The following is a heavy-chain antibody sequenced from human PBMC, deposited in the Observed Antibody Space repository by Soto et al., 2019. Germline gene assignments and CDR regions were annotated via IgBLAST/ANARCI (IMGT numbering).Heavy chain of an antibody. CDR3: ARDGVDDFWSGYGGEPYYYYMDV. J-gene: IGHJ6*03. CDR1: GFTVSSNY. CDR2: IYSGGST. V-gene: IGHV3-66*01. Sequence: GGSLRLSCAASGFTVSSNYMSWVRQAPGKGLEWVSVIYSGGSTYYADSVKGRFTISRDNSKNTLYLQMNSLRAEDTAVYYCARDGVDDFWSGYGGEPYYYYMDVWGKETTVTVSS. D-gene: IGHD3-3*01.